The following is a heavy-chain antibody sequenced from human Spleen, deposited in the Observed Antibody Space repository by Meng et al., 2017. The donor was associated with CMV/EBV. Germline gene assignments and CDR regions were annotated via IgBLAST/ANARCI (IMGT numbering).Heavy chain of an antibody. Sequence: GESLKISCAASGFTFHDFGMGWVRQAPGKGLEWVSGINGKGGSIGYADSVKGRFSISRDNAKNSLFLQMHSLRAEDTGVYFCARGYTYVDVYFYGMDVWGQGTTVTVSS. CDR2: INGKGGSI. V-gene: IGHV3-20*04. D-gene: IGHD5-18*01. CDR3: ARGYTYVDVYFYGMDV. J-gene: IGHJ6*02. CDR1: GFTFHDFG.